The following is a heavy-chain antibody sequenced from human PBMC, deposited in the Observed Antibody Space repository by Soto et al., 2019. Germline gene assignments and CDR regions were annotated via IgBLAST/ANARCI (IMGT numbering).Heavy chain of an antibody. J-gene: IGHJ4*02. Sequence: QVQLQESGPGLVKPSETLSLTCTVSGGSISSYYWSWIRQPPGKGLEWIGYIYYSGSTNYNPSLXSGVTIXXDTSKNQFSLKLSSVTAADTAVYYCARRYGASFDYWGQGTLVTVSS. CDR2: IYYSGST. CDR3: ARRYGASFDY. V-gene: IGHV4-59*01. D-gene: IGHD4-17*01. CDR1: GGSISSYY.